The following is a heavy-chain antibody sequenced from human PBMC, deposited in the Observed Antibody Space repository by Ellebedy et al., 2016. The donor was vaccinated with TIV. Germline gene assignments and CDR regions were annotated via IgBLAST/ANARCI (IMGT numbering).Heavy chain of an antibody. CDR2: ISHTGST. J-gene: IGHJ4*02. D-gene: IGHD5-18*01. CDR3: ACLPDYRVGFVDITMVCGR. V-gene: IGHV4-4*02. CDR1: DDYITRINW. Sequence: SETLSLTCAVSDDYITRINWWSWVRQPPGKGLEWIGEISHTGSTNSNPSLKSRLTISVDESKNQFSLKLTSVHAPDPAIYYCACLPDYRVGFVDITMVCGRWGPGTLVTVS.